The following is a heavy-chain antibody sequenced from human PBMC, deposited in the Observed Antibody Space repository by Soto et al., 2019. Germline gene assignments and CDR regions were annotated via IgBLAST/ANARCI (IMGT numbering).Heavy chain of an antibody. CDR1: GYSISSGYY. Sequence: SETLSLTCAVSGYSISSGYYWGWIRQPPGKGLEWIGSIYHSGSTYYNPSLKSRVTISVDTSKNQFSLKLSSVTAADTAVYYCARDLPDCSTSCYTKYTWFDPWGQGTLVTSPQ. D-gene: IGHD2-2*02. J-gene: IGHJ5*02. V-gene: IGHV4-38-2*02. CDR2: IYHSGST. CDR3: ARDLPDCSTSCYTKYTWFDP.